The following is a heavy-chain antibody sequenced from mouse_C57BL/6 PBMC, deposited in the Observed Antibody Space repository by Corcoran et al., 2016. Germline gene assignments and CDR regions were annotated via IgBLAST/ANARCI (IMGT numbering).Heavy chain of an antibody. D-gene: IGHD2-1*01. J-gene: IGHJ2*01. V-gene: IGHV8-12*01. Sequence: QVTLKESGPGILQSSQTLSLTCSFSGFSLSTSGMGVSWIRQPSGKGLEWLAHIYWDDDKRYNPSLKSRLTITKDTSRNQVFLKITSVDTADTATDYCARREGYYGNYGDYFDYWGQGTTLTVSS. CDR2: IYWDDDK. CDR3: ARREGYYGNYGDYFDY. CDR1: GFSLSTSGMG.